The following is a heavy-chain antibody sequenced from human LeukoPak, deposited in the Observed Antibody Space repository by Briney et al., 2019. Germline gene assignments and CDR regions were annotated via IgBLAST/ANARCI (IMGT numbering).Heavy chain of an antibody. CDR1: GGSISSTGYY. Sequence: SETLSLTCTVSGGSISSTGYYWGWIRQPPGKGLEWIGSIYYSGSTNYNPSLKSRVTISVDTSKNQFSLKLSSVTAANTAVYYCAREPPGYSSGRRGGYFDYWGQGTLVTVSS. V-gene: IGHV4-39*07. D-gene: IGHD6-19*01. CDR3: AREPPGYSSGRRGGYFDY. CDR2: IYYSGST. J-gene: IGHJ4*02.